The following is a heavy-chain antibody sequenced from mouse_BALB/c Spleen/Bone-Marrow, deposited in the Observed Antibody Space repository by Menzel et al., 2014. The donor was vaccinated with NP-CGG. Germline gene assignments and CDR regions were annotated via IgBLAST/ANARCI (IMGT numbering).Heavy chain of an antibody. CDR3: TKGFPSAY. J-gene: IGHJ3*01. Sequence: LKHSGSELVRPGASVKLSCKASGYTFTSYWMHWVKQRPGQGLEWIGNIYPGSGSTNYDEKFKSKATLTVDTSSRTAYMQLSSLTSEDFADYCCTKGFPSAYWGQGTLVTVSA. CDR2: IYPGSGST. CDR1: GYTFTSYW. V-gene: IGHV1S22*01.